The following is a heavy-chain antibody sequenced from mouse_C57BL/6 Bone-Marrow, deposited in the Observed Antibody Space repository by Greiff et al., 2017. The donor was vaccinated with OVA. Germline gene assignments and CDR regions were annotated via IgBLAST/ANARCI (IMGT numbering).Heavy chain of an antibody. CDR3: ARNITTVVGEAW. CDR1: GFNIKDYY. V-gene: IGHV14-2*01. D-gene: IGHD1-1*01. Sequence: EVKLVESGAELVKPGASVKLSCTASGFNIKDYYMHWVKQRTEQGLEWIGRIDPEDGETKYAPKFQGKATITADTSSNTAYLQLSSLTSEDTAVYYCARNITTVVGEAWWGQGTLVTVSA. J-gene: IGHJ3*02. CDR2: IDPEDGET.